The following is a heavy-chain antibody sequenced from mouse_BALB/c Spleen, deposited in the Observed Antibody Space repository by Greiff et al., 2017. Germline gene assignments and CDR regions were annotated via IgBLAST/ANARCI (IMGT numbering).Heavy chain of an antibody. J-gene: IGHJ3*01. CDR2: IDPYNGGT. D-gene: IGHD2-2*01. Sequence: EVQLQQSGPELVKPGASVKVSCKASGYAFTSYNMYWVKQSHGKSLEWIGNIDPYNGGTSYNQKFKGKATLTVDKSSSTAYMHLNSLTSEDSAVYYCERQGVYGYVLMAYWGQGTLVTVSS. V-gene: IGHV1S135*01. CDR1: GYAFTSYN. CDR3: ERQGVYGYVLMAY.